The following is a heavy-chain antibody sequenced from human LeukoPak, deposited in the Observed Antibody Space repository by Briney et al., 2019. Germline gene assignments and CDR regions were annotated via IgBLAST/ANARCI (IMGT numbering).Heavy chain of an antibody. Sequence: GGSLRLSCAASGFTFSNYAMTWVRQAPGKGLEWVSGISYSSGSIGYVDSVKGRFTISRDNAKNSLYLQMNSLRAEDTAVYYCAREKMGGATLFDYWGQGALVTVSS. CDR2: ISYSSGSI. CDR3: AREKMGGATLFDY. CDR1: GFTFSNYA. D-gene: IGHD1-26*01. V-gene: IGHV3-48*01. J-gene: IGHJ4*02.